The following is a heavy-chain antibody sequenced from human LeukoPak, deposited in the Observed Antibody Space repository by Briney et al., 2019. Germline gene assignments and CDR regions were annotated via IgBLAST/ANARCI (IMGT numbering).Heavy chain of an antibody. CDR1: VGSITSGGDY. J-gene: IGHJ3*02. D-gene: IGHD6-13*01. CDR2: ISNSGNT. CDR3: AREPLAAAGLNLVDAFDI. Sequence: EASETLSLTCTVSVGSITSGGDYWSWIRQHPGKGLEWIGYISNSGNTYYNPSLKSRVTISVDTSKNQFSLKLSSVTAADTAVYYCAREPLAAAGLNLVDAFDIWGQGTMVTVSS. V-gene: IGHV4-31*03.